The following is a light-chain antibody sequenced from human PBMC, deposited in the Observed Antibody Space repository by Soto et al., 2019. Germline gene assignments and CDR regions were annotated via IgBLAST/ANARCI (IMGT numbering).Light chain of an antibody. Sequence: QSALTQPPSASGSPGQSVTISCTGTSSDVGGYNFVSWYQHHPGKAPKLIIYEVTKRPSGVPDRFSDSKSGNTASLTVSGLQAEDEADYYCSSYAGSNNYVFGTGTKLTVL. J-gene: IGLJ1*01. CDR1: SSDVGGYNF. CDR3: SSYAGSNNYV. V-gene: IGLV2-8*01. CDR2: EVT.